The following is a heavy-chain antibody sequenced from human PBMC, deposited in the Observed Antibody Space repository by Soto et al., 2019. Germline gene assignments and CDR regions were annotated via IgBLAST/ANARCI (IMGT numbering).Heavy chain of an antibody. CDR1: GFTFSSYA. V-gene: IGHV3-23*01. J-gene: IGHJ5*02. CDR2: ISGSGGST. D-gene: IGHD3-10*01. CDR3: AKVLMYYYGSGDNWFDP. Sequence: GGSLRLSCAASGFTFSSYAMSGVRQAPGKGLEWVSAISGSGGSTYYADSVKGRFTISRDNSKNTLYLQMNSLRGEDTAGYYCAKVLMYYYGSGDNWFDPWGQGTLVTVSS.